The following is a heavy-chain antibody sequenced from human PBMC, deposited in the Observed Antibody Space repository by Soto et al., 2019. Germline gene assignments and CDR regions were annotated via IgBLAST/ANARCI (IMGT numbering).Heavy chain of an antibody. CDR3: ARDISSWYFYYYYYGTVV. D-gene: IGHD6-13*01. Sequence: GGSLRLSCAASGFTFSSYAMHWVRQAPGKGLEWVAVISYDGSNKYYADSVKGRFTISRDNSKNTLYLQMNSLRAEDTAVYYCARDISSWYFYYYYYGTVVWCPGTLLTVS. V-gene: IGHV3-30-3*01. J-gene: IGHJ6*02. CDR1: GFTFSSYA. CDR2: ISYDGSNK.